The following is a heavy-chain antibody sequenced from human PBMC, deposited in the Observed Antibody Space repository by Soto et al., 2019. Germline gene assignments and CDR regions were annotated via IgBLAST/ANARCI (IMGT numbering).Heavy chain of an antibody. Sequence: QVQLQQWGAGLLKPSETLSLTCAVYGGSFSGYTWTWIRQSPGKGLEWIGQINDGGSANYNPSLKSRVTISVGTSNNEFFLDLTSVTAADTAVYYCARGLFSGTSSSGGWYFFDYWGQGTLVTVSS. CDR1: GGSFSGYT. J-gene: IGHJ4*02. CDR3: ARGLFSGTSSSGGWYFFDY. V-gene: IGHV4-34*01. CDR2: INDGGSA. D-gene: IGHD3-10*01.